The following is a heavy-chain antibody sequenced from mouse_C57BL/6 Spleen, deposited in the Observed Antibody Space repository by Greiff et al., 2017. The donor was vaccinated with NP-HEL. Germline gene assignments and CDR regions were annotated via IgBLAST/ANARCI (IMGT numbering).Heavy chain of an antibody. D-gene: IGHD1-1*01. V-gene: IGHV1-82*01. CDR2: IDPGDGDT. CDR1: GYAFSSSW. J-gene: IGHJ3*01. CDR3: ARKEGGSSPFAY. Sequence: RQQSGPELVKPGASVKISCKASGYAFSSSWMNWVKQRPGKGLEWIGRIDPGDGDTNYNGKCKGKATLTADKSSSTAYMQLSSLTSEDSAVYFCARKEGGSSPFAYWGQGTLVTVSA.